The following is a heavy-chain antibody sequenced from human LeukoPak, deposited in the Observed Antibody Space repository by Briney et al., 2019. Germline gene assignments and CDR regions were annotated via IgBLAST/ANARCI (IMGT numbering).Heavy chain of an antibody. Sequence: GGSLRLSCAASGFTFSSYAMSWVRQAPGKGLEWVSAISGSGDSTYYGDSVKGRFTISRDNSKNTLYLQMNSLRAEDTAVYYCVKTRPLDSSSWSHGDYWGQGTLVTVSS. V-gene: IGHV3-23*01. CDR2: ISGSGDST. D-gene: IGHD6-13*01. CDR3: VKTRPLDSSSWSHGDY. J-gene: IGHJ4*02. CDR1: GFTFSSYA.